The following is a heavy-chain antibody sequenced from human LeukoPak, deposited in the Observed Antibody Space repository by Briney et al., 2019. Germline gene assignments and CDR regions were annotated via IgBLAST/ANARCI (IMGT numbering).Heavy chain of an antibody. V-gene: IGHV3-23*01. D-gene: IGHD2-15*01. J-gene: IGHJ6*04. CDR2: ISGSGGST. Sequence: GGSLRLSCAASGFTFSNYAMSWVRQAPGKGLEWVSGISGSGGSTDYADSVKGRFTISRDNSKNTLYLQMNSLRAEDTAVYYCAGYCSGGSCFRAHYYYYYGLDVWGKGTTVTVSS. CDR3: AGYCSGGSCFRAHYYYYYGLDV. CDR1: GFTFSNYA.